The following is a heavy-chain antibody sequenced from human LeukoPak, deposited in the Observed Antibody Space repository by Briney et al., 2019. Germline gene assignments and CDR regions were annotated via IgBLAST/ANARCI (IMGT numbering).Heavy chain of an antibody. V-gene: IGHV3-53*01. J-gene: IGHJ4*02. Sequence: GGSLRLSCAAPGFTVSSNYMSWVRQAPGKGLEWVSVIYSGGSTYYADSVKGRFTISRDNSKNTLYLQMNSLRAEDTAVYYCASTYSSGWYYYFDYWGQGTLVTVSS. CDR1: GFTVSSNY. CDR2: IYSGGST. CDR3: ASTYSSGWYYYFDY. D-gene: IGHD6-19*01.